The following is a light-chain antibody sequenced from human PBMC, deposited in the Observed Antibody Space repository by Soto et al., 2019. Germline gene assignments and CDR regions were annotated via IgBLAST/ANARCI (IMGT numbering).Light chain of an antibody. V-gene: IGKV1-5*01. CDR1: QSISSW. CDR2: DAS. Sequence: DIQMTQSPSTLPASVGDRVTITCRASQSISSWLAWYQQKPGKAPKVLIYDASSLESGVPSRFSGSGSGTEFTLTISSLQPDDFATYYCQHYNSYSEAFGQGTKVDIK. J-gene: IGKJ1*01. CDR3: QHYNSYSEA.